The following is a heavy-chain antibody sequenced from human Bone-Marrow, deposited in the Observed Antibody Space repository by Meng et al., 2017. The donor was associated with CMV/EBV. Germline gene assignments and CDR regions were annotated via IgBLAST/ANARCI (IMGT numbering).Heavy chain of an antibody. CDR3: ASDLSRGYCSSTSWHPNFDY. CDR2: INSDGSTT. D-gene: IGHD2-2*01. J-gene: IGHJ4*02. V-gene: IGHV3-74*01. CDR1: GFTSSDYW. Sequence: GGSLRLSCAASGFTSSDYWMHWVRQAPGQGLVWVSRINSDGSTTSYADSVKGRFSISRDNAKNTLYLQMNSLRAEDTAVYYCASDLSRGYCSSTSWHPNFDYWGQGTLVTVSS.